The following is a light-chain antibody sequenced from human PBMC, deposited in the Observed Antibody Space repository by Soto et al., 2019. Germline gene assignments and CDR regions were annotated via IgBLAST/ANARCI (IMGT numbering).Light chain of an antibody. Sequence: EIALTQSPATLSVSPGERATLSCRASQGIKNYLAWFQQKPGQAPRLLIYDASNRATGIPVRFSGSGSGTDFTLTISSLEPEDLAVYYCQQRSNWPITFGQGTRLEIK. V-gene: IGKV3-11*01. CDR2: DAS. CDR1: QGIKNY. J-gene: IGKJ5*01. CDR3: QQRSNWPIT.